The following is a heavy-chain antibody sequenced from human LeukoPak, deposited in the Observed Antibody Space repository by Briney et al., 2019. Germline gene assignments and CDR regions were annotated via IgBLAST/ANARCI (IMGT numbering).Heavy chain of an antibody. Sequence: GGSLRLSCTASGFTFGDYAMSWVRQAPGKGLEWVGFIRSKAYGGTTEYAASVKGRFTISRDDSKSIAYLQMNSLKTEDTAVYYCTRVPAAADTYYYYMDVWGKGTTVTVSS. CDR3: TRVPAAADTYYYYMDV. CDR2: IRSKAYGGTT. V-gene: IGHV3-49*04. J-gene: IGHJ6*03. CDR1: GFTFGDYA. D-gene: IGHD6-13*01.